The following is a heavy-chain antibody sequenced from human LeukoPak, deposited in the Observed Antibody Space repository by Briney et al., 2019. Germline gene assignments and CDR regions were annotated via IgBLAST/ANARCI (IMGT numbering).Heavy chain of an antibody. J-gene: IGHJ2*01. CDR2: VKSDGSST. CDR3: ATRKDYGGPSGYFDL. V-gene: IGHV3-74*01. D-gene: IGHD4-23*01. Sequence: QTGGSLRLSCAASGFTFSSYAMHWVRQAPGKGLVWVSRVKSDGSSTSYADSVKGRFTISRDNARNTLYLQMNSLRAEDTAVYYCATRKDYGGPSGYFDLWGRGTLVTVSS. CDR1: GFTFSSYA.